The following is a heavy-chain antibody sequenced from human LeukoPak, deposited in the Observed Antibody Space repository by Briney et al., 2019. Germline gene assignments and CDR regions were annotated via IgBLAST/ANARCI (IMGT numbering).Heavy chain of an antibody. CDR2: IRGKNNNYTA. D-gene: IGHD1-26*01. CDR1: GFNFRGYF. Sequence: GGSLRLSCAASGFNFRGYFMDWVRQAPGKGLEWAGRIRGKNNNYTAEYAASVKGRFIISRDDSTNSLSLQMNSLKTEDTAIYYCARDANGSPDYWGQGTLVTVSS. J-gene: IGHJ4*02. V-gene: IGHV3-72*01. CDR3: ARDANGSPDY.